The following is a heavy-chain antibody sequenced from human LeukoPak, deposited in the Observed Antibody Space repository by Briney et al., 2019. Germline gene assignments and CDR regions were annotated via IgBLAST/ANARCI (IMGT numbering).Heavy chain of an antibody. Sequence: SETLSPTCSVSGGSIRSCNYYWGWIRQPPGKGLEWIGIIYYSGSTSYNPSLKSRVTISIDQSKNQFSLKLTSVTAADTAVYYCAGPLLTYYSDSSAYSWGQGTLVTVSS. D-gene: IGHD3-22*01. CDR1: GGSIRSCNYY. V-gene: IGHV4-39*01. J-gene: IGHJ4*02. CDR2: IYYSGST. CDR3: AGPLLTYYSDSSAYS.